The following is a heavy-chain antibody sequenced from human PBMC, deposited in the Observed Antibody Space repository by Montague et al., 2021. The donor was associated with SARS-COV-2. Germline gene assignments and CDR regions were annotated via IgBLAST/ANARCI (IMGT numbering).Heavy chain of an antibody. Sequence: SETLSLTCAVSGASITSTNWRSLGRQPPGKGLEWIGEISYGGIATYTPSLKSRATISMNRSRKLFPLKLSSVTAADTAIYYCAGKVLTVPADYWGQGTLVTVS. V-gene: IGHV4-4*02. CDR3: AGKVLTVPADY. CDR1: GASITSTNW. J-gene: IGHJ4*02. CDR2: ISYGGIA. D-gene: IGHD4-11*01.